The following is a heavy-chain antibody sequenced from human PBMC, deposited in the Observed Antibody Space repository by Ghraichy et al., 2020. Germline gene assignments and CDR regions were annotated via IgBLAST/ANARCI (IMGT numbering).Heavy chain of an antibody. D-gene: IGHD2-8*01. J-gene: IGHJ4*02. Sequence: ASVKVSCKASGYTFTDYYIHWVRQAPGQGLEWMGWISPQSGATKYAQKFQGRVTMTRDTSVSTAYMELSRLRSDDTAVYYCATDCTNTFCDNIPLDYWGQGTLVTVSS. V-gene: IGHV1-2*02. CDR2: ISPQSGAT. CDR3: ATDCTNTFCDNIPLDY. CDR1: GYTFTDYY.